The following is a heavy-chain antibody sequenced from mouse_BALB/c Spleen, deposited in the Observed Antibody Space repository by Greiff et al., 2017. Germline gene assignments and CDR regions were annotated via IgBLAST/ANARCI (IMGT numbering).Heavy chain of an antibody. CDR3: VRHDYSQYYFDY. CDR1: GFTFNTYA. J-gene: IGHJ2*01. D-gene: IGHD2-4*01. Sequence: EVKLMESGGGLVQPKGSLKLSCAASGFTFNTYAMNWVRQAPGKGLEWVARIRSKSNNYATYYADSVKDRFTISRDDSQSMLYLQMNNLKTEDTAMYYCVRHDYSQYYFDYWGQGTTLTVSS. V-gene: IGHV10-1*02. CDR2: IRSKSNNYAT.